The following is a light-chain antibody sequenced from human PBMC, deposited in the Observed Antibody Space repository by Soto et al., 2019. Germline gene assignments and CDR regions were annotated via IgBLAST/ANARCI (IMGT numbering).Light chain of an antibody. CDR2: DAS. V-gene: IGKV3-11*01. CDR1: QSVSSY. J-gene: IGKJ4*01. CDR3: QQRSNWLLT. Sequence: EIVLTQSPATLSLSPGERATLSCRASQSVSSYLAWYQQKPGQAPRLLNYDASNRATGIPARFSGSGSGTDFTLTISSLEPEDFAVYYCQQRSNWLLTFGGGSKVDNK.